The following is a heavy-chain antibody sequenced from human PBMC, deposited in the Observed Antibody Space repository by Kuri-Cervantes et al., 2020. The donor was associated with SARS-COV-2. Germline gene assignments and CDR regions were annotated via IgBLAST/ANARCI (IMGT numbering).Heavy chain of an antibody. CDR3: ASYYYNNRELWERSLDY. D-gene: IGHD3-22*01. CDR1: GGSFSGYY. CDR2: INHSGST. V-gene: IGHV4-34*01. J-gene: IGHJ4*02. Sequence: SETLSLTCAVYGGSFSGYYWSWIRQPPGKGLEWIGEINHSGSTNYNQSLKSRVTISVDTSKNQFSLKLSSVTAADTAVYYCASYYYNNRELWERSLDYWGQGTLVTVSS.